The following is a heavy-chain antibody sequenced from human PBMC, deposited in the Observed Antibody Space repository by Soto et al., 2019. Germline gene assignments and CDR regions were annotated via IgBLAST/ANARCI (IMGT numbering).Heavy chain of an antibody. CDR2: IYSGGST. CDR1: GFTVSSNY. V-gene: IGHV3-66*02. CDR3: AKAVLEWLLRGSYGMDV. J-gene: IGHJ6*02. Sequence: SLRLSCAASGFTVSSNYMSWVRQAPGKGLEWVSVIYSGGSTYYADSVKGRFTISRDNSKNTLYLQMNSLRAEDTAVYYCAKAVLEWLLRGSYGMDVWGQGTTVTVSS. D-gene: IGHD3-3*01.